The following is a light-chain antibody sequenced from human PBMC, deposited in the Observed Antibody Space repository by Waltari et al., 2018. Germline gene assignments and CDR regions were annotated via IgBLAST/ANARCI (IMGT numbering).Light chain of an antibody. CDR1: QSLLHSNGYYY. Sequence: DIVMTQSPLSLPVTPGEPASISCRSSQSLLHSNGYYYLDWYLQKPGQSPQLLIFLGSNRASGVPDRFTGSASGTDFTLKFSRVEAEDVGVYYCMQALQTWTFGQGTKVEIK. CDR2: LGS. CDR3: MQALQTWT. J-gene: IGKJ1*01. V-gene: IGKV2-28*01.